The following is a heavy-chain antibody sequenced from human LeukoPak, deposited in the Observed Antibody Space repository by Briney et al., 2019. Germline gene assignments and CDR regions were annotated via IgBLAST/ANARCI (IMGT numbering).Heavy chain of an antibody. Sequence: GGSLRLSCAASGFTFNNAWMGWVRQAPGKGLEWVGHIQSKTDGGTTDHAAPVKGRFTISRDDSKNTLYLQMNSLKIEDTGVYYCTTDHPVVPRGYFDYWGQGSLVTVSS. CDR3: TTDHPVVPRGYFDY. V-gene: IGHV3-15*01. D-gene: IGHD2-15*01. CDR2: IQSKTDGGTT. J-gene: IGHJ4*02. CDR1: GFTFNNAW.